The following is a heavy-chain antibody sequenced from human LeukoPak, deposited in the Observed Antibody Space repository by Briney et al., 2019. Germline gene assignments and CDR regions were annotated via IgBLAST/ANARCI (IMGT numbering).Heavy chain of an antibody. D-gene: IGHD5-18*01. V-gene: IGHV3-23*01. CDR3: AKDHPAMVYYFDY. J-gene: IGHJ4*02. CDR1: GFTFSSYA. CDR2: ISGSGGST. Sequence: GGSLRLSCAASGFTFSSYAMSWVRQAPGKGLEWVSAISGSGGSTYYADSVKGRFTISRDNSKNSLYLQMNSLRAKDMAVYYCAKDHPAMVYYFDYWGQGTLVTVSS.